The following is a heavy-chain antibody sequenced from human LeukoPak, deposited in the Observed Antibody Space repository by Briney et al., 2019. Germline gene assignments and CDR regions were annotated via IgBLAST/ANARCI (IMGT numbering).Heavy chain of an antibody. J-gene: IGHJ6*04. CDR1: GGSFSGYY. CDR3: ARSYGDYVYYGMDV. V-gene: IGHV4-34*01. CDR2: INHSGST. D-gene: IGHD4-17*01. Sequence: SETLSLTCAVYGGSFSGYYWSWIRQPPGKGLEWIGEINHSGSTNYNPSLKSRVTISADTSKNQFSLKLSSVTAADTAVYYCARSYGDYVYYGMDVWGKGTTVTVSS.